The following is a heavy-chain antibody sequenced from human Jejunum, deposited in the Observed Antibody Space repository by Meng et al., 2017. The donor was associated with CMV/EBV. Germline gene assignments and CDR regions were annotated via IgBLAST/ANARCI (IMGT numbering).Heavy chain of an antibody. CDR1: GDSMNTRTYY. CDR2: IFYTGST. CDR3: ARSYYDTVGYYFAH. J-gene: IGHJ4*02. D-gene: IGHD3-22*01. Sequence: QVQLQESGPGLVTPSETLSLTCTVSGDSMNTRTYYRAWIRQSPGKGLEWIGNIFYTGSTYLNPSLQSRLRLSIDTSKNHFSLNLTSVTAADTAVYFCARSYYDTVGYYFAHWGPGTLVTVSS. V-gene: IGHV4-39*02.